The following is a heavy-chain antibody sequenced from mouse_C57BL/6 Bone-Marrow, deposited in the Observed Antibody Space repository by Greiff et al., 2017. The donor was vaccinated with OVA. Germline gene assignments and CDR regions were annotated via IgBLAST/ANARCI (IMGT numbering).Heavy chain of an antibody. J-gene: IGHJ1*03. CDR3: ARVGIYDGYYWYFDV. CDR1: GYTFTDYY. D-gene: IGHD2-3*01. CDR2: INPYNGGT. Sequence: EVQLQQSGPVLVKPGASVKMSCKASGYTFTDYYMNWVKQSHGKSLEWIGVINPYNGGTSYNQKFKGKATLTVDKSSSTAYMELNSLTSEDSAVYYCARVGIYDGYYWYFDVWGTGTTVTVSS. V-gene: IGHV1-19*01.